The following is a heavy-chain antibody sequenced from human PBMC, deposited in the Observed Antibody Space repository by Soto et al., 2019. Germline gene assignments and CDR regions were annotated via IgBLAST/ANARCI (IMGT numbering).Heavy chain of an antibody. CDR1: GYNFAAYW. J-gene: IGHJ4*02. D-gene: IGHD1-7*01. CDR2: IHPGDSDT. Sequence: GESLKISCKGSGYNFAAYWIGWVRQMPGKGLEWMGIIHPGDSDTRYSPTFQGQITISADKSIKTAYLKWRSMKDTEETKDNCARGGFIGTPLYNWGQGTRVTVSS. CDR3: ARGGFIGTPLYN. V-gene: IGHV5-51*01.